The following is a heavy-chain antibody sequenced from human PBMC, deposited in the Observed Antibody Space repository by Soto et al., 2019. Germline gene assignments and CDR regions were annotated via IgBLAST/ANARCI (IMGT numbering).Heavy chain of an antibody. CDR1: GGTFSKSA. D-gene: IGHD4-4*01. J-gene: IGHJ4*02. Sequence: SVKVSCKASGGTFSKSAINWVRQAPGQGLEWMGEIIPFLGTANYAQKFQGRVRITADKSTSTAYMELSSLRSEDTAVYYCARDVTRRTAPYFDSWGQGTLVPVSS. CDR2: IIPFLGTA. V-gene: IGHV1-69*10. CDR3: ARDVTRRTAPYFDS.